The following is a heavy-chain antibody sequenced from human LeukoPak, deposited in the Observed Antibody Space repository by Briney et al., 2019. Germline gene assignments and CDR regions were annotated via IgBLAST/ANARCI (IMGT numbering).Heavy chain of an antibody. D-gene: IGHD3-16*01. CDR2: IYSSGST. CDR3: ARVAGGFPVDY. Sequence: SETLSLTCTVAGGSISSYYWSWIRQPPGKGLEWIGYIYSSGSTSYNPSLKSRVTISVDTSKNQFSLKLSSVTAADTAVYYCARVAGGFPVDYWGQGTLVTVSS. J-gene: IGHJ4*02. V-gene: IGHV4-59*01. CDR1: GGSISSYY.